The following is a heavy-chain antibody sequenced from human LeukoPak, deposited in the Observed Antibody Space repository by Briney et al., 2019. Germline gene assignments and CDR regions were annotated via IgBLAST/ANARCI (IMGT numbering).Heavy chain of an antibody. CDR3: ARGGEVGATRPFDY. J-gene: IGHJ4*02. CDR2: IIPIFGTA. Sequence: SVKVSCKASGGTFSSYAISWVRRAPGQGLEWMGGIIPIFGTANYAQKFQGRVTITTDESTSTAYMELSSLRSEDTAVYYCARGGEVGATRPFDYWGQGTLVTVSS. D-gene: IGHD1-26*01. V-gene: IGHV1-69*05. CDR1: GGTFSSYA.